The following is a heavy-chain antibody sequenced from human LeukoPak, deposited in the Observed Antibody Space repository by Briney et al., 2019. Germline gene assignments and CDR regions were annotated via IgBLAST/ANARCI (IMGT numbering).Heavy chain of an antibody. Sequence: GGSLRLSCAASGFTFSSYAMSWVRQAPGKGLEWVSAISGSGGSTYYADSVKGRFTISRDNSKNTLYLQMNSLRAEDTAVYYCARGGYEDYYYMDVWGKGTTVTVSS. CDR3: ARGGYEDYYYMDV. D-gene: IGHD3-10*01. CDR2: ISGSGGST. CDR1: GFTFSSYA. V-gene: IGHV3-23*01. J-gene: IGHJ6*03.